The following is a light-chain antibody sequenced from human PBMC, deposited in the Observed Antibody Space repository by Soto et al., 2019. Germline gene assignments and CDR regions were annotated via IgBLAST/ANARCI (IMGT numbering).Light chain of an antibody. CDR1: SSDVGGYNY. CDR2: DVT. CDR3: SSYTSSSTPLV. Sequence: QSALTQPASVSGSPEQSITISCTGTSSDVGGYNYVSWYQQHPGKAPKLMIYDVTNRPSGVSNRFSGSKSGNTASLTISGLQAEDEADYYCSSYTSSSTPLVFGGGTKLTVL. V-gene: IGLV2-14*01. J-gene: IGLJ3*02.